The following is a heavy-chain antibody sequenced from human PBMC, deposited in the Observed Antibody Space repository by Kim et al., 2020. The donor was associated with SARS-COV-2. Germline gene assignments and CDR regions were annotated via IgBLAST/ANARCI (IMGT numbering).Heavy chain of an antibody. D-gene: IGHD3-22*01. CDR3: ARCYYDSSGYYYAGFYGMDV. CDR2: IIPIFGTA. J-gene: IGHJ6*02. CDR1: GGTFSSYA. V-gene: IGHV1-69*13. Sequence: SVKVSCKASGGTFSSYAISWVRQAPGQGLEWMGGIIPIFGTANYAQKFQGRVTITADESTSTAYMELSSLRSEETAVYYCARCYYDSSGYYYAGFYGMDVWGQGTTVTVSS.